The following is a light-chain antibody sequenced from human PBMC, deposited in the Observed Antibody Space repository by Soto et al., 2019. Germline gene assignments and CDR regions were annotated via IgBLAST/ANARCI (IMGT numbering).Light chain of an antibody. CDR2: GNR. CDR1: NYNLGAGYD. CDR3: QAYDYSLTAFV. Sequence: QSVLTQPPSVSGAPGQRVTISCTGDNYNLGAGYDVHWYQQLPGAAPKLVIFGNRNRPSGVPERFSGSKSGTSASLAITGLQAEDEADYYCQAYDYSLTAFVFCGGTKLTVL. J-gene: IGLJ3*02. V-gene: IGLV1-40*01.